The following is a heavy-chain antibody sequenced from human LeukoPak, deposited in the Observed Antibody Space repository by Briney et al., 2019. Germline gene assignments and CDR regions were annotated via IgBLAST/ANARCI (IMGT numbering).Heavy chain of an antibody. CDR2: INPNSGGT. CDR1: GYTFTSYG. CDR3: AREDSSGWEGIDY. D-gene: IGHD6-19*01. V-gene: IGHV1-2*02. J-gene: IGHJ4*02. Sequence: ASVKVSCKASGYTFTSYGISWVRQAPGQGLEWMGWINPNSGGTNYAQKFQGRVTMTRDTSISTAYMELSRLRSDDTAVYYCAREDSSGWEGIDYWGRGTLVTVSS.